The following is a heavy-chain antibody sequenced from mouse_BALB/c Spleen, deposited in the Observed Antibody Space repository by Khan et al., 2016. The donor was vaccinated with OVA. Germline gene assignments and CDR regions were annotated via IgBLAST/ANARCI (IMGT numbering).Heavy chain of an antibody. CDR3: TRNYGYDYFDY. Sequence: QVQLQQSGAELVKPGASVKLSCKASGYTLTRYYMYWVKQRPGQGLEWIGGINPGNGGTNLNEKFKNKATLTVDKSSTTVYMQLSSPTSEDSAVYYCTRNYGYDYFDYWGQGTTLTVSS. J-gene: IGHJ2*01. D-gene: IGHD1-2*01. V-gene: IGHV1S81*02. CDR1: GYTLTRYY. CDR2: INPGNGGT.